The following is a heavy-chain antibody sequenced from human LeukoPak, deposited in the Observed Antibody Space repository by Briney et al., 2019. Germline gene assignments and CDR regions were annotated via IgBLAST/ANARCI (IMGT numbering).Heavy chain of an antibody. CDR1: GSSISSGYY. D-gene: IGHD6-13*01. CDR3: AEAAASSYYFDP. V-gene: IGHV4-38-2*02. CDR2: IYHSGST. J-gene: IGHJ4*02. Sequence: PSETLSLTCSVSGSSISSGYYWGWIRQPPGKGLEWIGSIYHSGSTYYNPSLKSRVTISVDTSKNQFSLKLSSVTAADTAVYYCAEAAASSYYFDPWGQGTLVTVSS.